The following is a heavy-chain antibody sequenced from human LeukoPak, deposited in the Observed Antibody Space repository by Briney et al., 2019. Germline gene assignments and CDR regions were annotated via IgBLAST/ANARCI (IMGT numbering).Heavy chain of an antibody. J-gene: IGHJ4*02. V-gene: IGHV1-8*03. CDR1: GGTFSSYA. CDR2: MNPGSGKA. CDR3: ARYDSNTHFDS. D-gene: IGHD4-11*01. Sequence: ASVKVSCKASGGTFSSYAISWVRQAPGQGLEWMGWMNPGSGKAGYAQKFQGRVSFTSDTSIRTAYMDLSSLRSQDTAVYYCARYDSNTHFDSWGQGTLVTVSS.